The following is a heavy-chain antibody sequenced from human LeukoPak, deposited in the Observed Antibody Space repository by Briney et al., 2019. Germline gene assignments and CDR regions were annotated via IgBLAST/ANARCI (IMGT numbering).Heavy chain of an antibody. CDR3: AKGAREVLRYFDWLSGYFDY. CDR1: GFTFSSYG. J-gene: IGHJ4*02. V-gene: IGHV3-30*18. D-gene: IGHD3-9*01. CDR2: ISYDGSNK. Sequence: GGSLRLSCAASGFTFSSYGMHWVRQAPGKGLEWVAVISYDGSNKYYADSVKGRFTISRDNSKNTPYLQMNSLRAEDTAVYYCAKGAREVLRYFDWLSGYFDYWGQGTLVTVSS.